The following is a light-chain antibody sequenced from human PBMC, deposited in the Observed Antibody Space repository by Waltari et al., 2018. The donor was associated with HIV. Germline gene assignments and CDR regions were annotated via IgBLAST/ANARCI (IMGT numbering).Light chain of an antibody. J-gene: IGLJ3*02. Sequence: HSALTQPASVSGSPGQSITVSCTGDVETYDLVSWYQVHPGRAPKLIIHDVTKRPSGVSSRFSASKSGNTASLTISGLEAEDESLYYCCTFSGRSSTWVFGGGTQVTVL. CDR2: DVT. CDR3: CTFSGRSSTWV. CDR1: DVETYDL. V-gene: IGLV2-23*02.